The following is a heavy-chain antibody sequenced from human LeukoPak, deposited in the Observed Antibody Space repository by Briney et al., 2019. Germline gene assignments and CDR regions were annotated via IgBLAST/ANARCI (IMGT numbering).Heavy chain of an antibody. Sequence: GGSLRLSCAVSGFTLGDYCMHWVRQVPGKGLEWVSGISWNGAMIGYADSVKGRFTIPRDNANNSVYLQMNSLRAEDTALYYCVRDASASFRHFDYWGQGTQVTVSS. D-gene: IGHD2-2*01. CDR2: ISWNGAMI. CDR3: VRDASASFRHFDY. CDR1: GFTLGDYC. V-gene: IGHV3-9*01. J-gene: IGHJ4*02.